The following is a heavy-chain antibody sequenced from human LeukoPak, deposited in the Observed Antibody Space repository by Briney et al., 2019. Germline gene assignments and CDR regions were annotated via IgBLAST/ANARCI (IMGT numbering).Heavy chain of an antibody. V-gene: IGHV4-59*01. J-gene: IGHJ6*03. CDR3: ARDRRIVGYYYMDV. Sequence: SETLSLTCTVSGGSISSYYWSWIRQPPGKGLEWIRYIYYSGSTNYNPSLKSRVTISVDTSKNQFSLKLSSVTAADTAVYYCARDRRIVGYYYMDVWGKGTTVTVSS. CDR1: GGSISSYY. CDR2: IYYSGST. D-gene: IGHD1-26*01.